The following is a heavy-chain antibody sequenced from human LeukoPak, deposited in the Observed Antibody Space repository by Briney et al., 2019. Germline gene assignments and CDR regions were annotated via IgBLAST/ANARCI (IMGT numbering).Heavy chain of an antibody. CDR1: GGTFSSYA. V-gene: IGHV1-69*13. Sequence: GASVKVSCKASGGTFSSYAISWVRQAPGQGLEWMGGIIPIFGTANYAQKFQGRVTVTADESTSTAYMELSSLRSEDTAVYYCARGGAIAVISHWGQGTLVTVSS. D-gene: IGHD6-19*01. CDR2: IIPIFGTA. J-gene: IGHJ4*02. CDR3: ARGGAIAVISH.